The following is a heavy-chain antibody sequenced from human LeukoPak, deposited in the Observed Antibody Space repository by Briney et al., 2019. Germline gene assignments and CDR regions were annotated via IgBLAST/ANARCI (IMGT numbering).Heavy chain of an antibody. J-gene: IGHJ4*02. Sequence: QPGRSLRLSCAASGFTFSSYGMHWVRQAPGKGLEWVAVISYDGSNKYYADSVKGRFTISRDNSKNTLYLQMYSLIAEDTAVYSCAKDQRAIGVAGYFDYWGQGTLVTVSS. D-gene: IGHD6-19*01. CDR1: GFTFSSYG. CDR2: ISYDGSNK. V-gene: IGHV3-30*18. CDR3: AKDQRAIGVAGYFDY.